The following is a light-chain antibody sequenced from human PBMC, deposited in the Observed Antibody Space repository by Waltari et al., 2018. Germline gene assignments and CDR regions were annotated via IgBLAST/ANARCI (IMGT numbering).Light chain of an antibody. CDR3: QSYDTSLSVV. CDR1: GSNIRAGYE. Sequence: QSVLTQPPSVSGAPGQRVTIPCPGSGSNIRAGYEVPWYQQPPRAAPKLLIYGSTSRPLGVPARFFGSTSGTSASLAITGLQAEDEADYYCQSYDTSLSVVFGGGTKLTVL. V-gene: IGLV1-40*01. J-gene: IGLJ3*02. CDR2: GST.